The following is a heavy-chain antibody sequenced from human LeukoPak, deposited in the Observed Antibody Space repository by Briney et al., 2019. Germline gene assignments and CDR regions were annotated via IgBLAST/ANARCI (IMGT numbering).Heavy chain of an antibody. V-gene: IGHV3-74*01. CDR3: ARGAFGAYAFDI. Sequence: PGGSLRLSCEASGFTFSTYWVHWVRQAPGKGLVWVSRITPDGTSTTYADSVKGRFTISRDNAKNTLYVQMNSLGAEDTAVYYCARGAFGAYAFDIWGQGTMVTVSS. J-gene: IGHJ3*02. CDR2: ITPDGTST. CDR1: GFTFSTYW. D-gene: IGHD3-3*01.